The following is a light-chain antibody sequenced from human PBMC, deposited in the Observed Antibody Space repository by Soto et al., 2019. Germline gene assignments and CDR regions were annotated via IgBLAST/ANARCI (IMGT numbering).Light chain of an antibody. V-gene: IGKV3-20*01. CDR1: QSLRRSN. Sequence: EIVLTQSPGTLSLSPGERATLSCRASQSLRRSNLAWYQQKPGHAPRPLIYDASSRATGIPDRFSGSGSGKDFTLTISRLEPEDFAVYYCQQYDGAPDTFGQGTKLEIK. CDR3: QQYDGAPDT. CDR2: DAS. J-gene: IGKJ2*01.